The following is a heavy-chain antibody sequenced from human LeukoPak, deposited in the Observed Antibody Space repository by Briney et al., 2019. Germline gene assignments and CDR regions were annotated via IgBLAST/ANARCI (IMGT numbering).Heavy chain of an antibody. CDR1: FSSYA. CDR3: ARGAHYYYYMDV. Sequence: GGSLRLSCAASFSSYAMSWVRQAPGKGLEWVSAITSSGGTTYYADSVRGRFTISRDNSKNTLYLQMNSLRAGDTAVYYCARGAHYYYYMDVWGKGTTVTISS. J-gene: IGHJ6*03. V-gene: IGHV3-23*01. D-gene: IGHD4/OR15-4a*01. CDR2: ITSSGGTT.